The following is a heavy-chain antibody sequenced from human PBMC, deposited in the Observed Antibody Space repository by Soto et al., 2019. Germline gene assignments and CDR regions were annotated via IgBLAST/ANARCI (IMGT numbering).Heavy chain of an antibody. CDR3: AREACRNNSCYKD. Sequence: PSETLSLTCTFSVGSVTSTSYYCSWVGQPPGKGLEWIGYMHYSGSTNYNPSLKSRVTISVDTSKNQFSLKLSSVTAADTAVYYCAREACRNNSCYKDWGQGTTVSVS. D-gene: IGHD2-2*02. CDR2: MHYSGST. J-gene: IGHJ6*01. V-gene: IGHV4-61*01. CDR1: VGSVTSTSYY.